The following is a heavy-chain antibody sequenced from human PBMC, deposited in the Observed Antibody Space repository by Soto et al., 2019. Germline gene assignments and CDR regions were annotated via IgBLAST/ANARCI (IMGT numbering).Heavy chain of an antibody. CDR2: IHYSENI. CDR3: AAEGGSKTF. V-gene: IGHV4-61*08. J-gene: IGHJ4*02. Sequence: SETLSLTCTVSGGSISSGDYYWSWIRQSPGKGLEWIGYIHYSENIKYNPSLTSRVTISLDTSKNQFSLKLSSMTAADTAVYYCAAEGGSKTFWGQGILVTVSS. D-gene: IGHD3-16*01. CDR1: GGSISSGDYY.